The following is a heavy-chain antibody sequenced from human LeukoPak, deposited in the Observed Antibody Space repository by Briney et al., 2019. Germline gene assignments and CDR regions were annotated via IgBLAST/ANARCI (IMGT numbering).Heavy chain of an antibody. J-gene: IGHJ3*02. CDR3: ARQGYYYDSSGPLYDI. CDR1: GGSISSSSYY. V-gene: IGHV4-39*01. D-gene: IGHD3-22*01. Sequence: PSETLSLTCTVSGGSISSSSYYWGWIRQPPGKGLEWIGSIYYSGSTYYNPSLKSRVTISVDTSKNQFSLKLSSVTAADTAVYYCARQGYYYDSSGPLYDIWGQGTMVTVSS. CDR2: IYYSGST.